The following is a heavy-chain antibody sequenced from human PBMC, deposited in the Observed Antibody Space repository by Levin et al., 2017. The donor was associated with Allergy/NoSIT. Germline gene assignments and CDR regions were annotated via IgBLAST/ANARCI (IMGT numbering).Heavy chain of an antibody. Sequence: GGSLRLSCAASGFTFSSYGMHWVRQAPGKGLEWVAVISYDGSNKYYADSVKGRFTISRDNSKNTLYLQMNSLRAEDTAVYYCAKDSNYYGSGSPGFWYYYMDGWGKGTTVTVSS. CDR1: GFTFSSYG. CDR2: ISYDGSNK. J-gene: IGHJ6*03. CDR3: AKDSNYYGSGSPGFWYYYMDG. V-gene: IGHV3-30*18. D-gene: IGHD3-10*01.